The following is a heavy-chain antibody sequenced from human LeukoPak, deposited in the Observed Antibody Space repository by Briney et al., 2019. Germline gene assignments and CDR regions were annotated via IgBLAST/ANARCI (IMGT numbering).Heavy chain of an antibody. Sequence: KPSETLSLTCAVYGGSFSGYYWSGLRQPPGKGLEWIGEINDIGNTNYDPSLRSRVTISVDTSKNQFSLSLTSATAADTAVYFCARLGSVGYYNYQYMDIWGNGTTVTVSS. CDR1: GGSFSGYY. J-gene: IGHJ6*03. CDR3: ARLGSVGYYNYQYMDI. CDR2: INDIGNT. D-gene: IGHD3-10*01. V-gene: IGHV4-34*01.